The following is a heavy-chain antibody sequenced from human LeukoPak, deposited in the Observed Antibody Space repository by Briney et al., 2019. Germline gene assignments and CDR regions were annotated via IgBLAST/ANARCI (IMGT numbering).Heavy chain of an antibody. CDR1: GYTFTSYG. Sequence: ASVKVSCKASGYTFTSYGISWVRQAPGQGLEWMGWISAYNGNTNYAQKFQGRVTITADKSTSTAYMELSSLRSEDTAVYYCARGRIVGAPPPFDYWGQGTLVTVSS. J-gene: IGHJ4*02. D-gene: IGHD1-26*01. V-gene: IGHV1-18*01. CDR3: ARGRIVGAPPPFDY. CDR2: ISAYNGNT.